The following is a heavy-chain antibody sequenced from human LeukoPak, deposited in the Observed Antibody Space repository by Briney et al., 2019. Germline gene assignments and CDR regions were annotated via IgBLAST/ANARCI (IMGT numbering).Heavy chain of an antibody. Sequence: GGSLRLSCAASGFTFSSYGMHSVRQAPGKGLEWVAVISYDGSNKYYADSVKGRFTISRDNSKNTLYLQMNSLRAEDTAVYYCVRNSPMIVVVKSLDYWGQGTLVTVSS. V-gene: IGHV3-30*03. CDR3: VRNSPMIVVVKSLDY. D-gene: IGHD3-22*01. CDR1: GFTFSSYG. CDR2: ISYDGSNK. J-gene: IGHJ4*02.